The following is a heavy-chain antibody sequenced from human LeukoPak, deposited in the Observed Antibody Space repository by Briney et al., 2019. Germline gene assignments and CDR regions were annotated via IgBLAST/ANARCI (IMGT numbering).Heavy chain of an antibody. CDR3: ARDRLRGKSIAARNVVDY. CDR2: IYYSGTT. Sequence: SETLSLTCTVSGGSISSHYWSWIRQPPGKGLEWIGYIYYSGTTNYNPSLKSRVTISVDTSKNQFSLKLSSVTAADTAVYYCARDRLRGKSIAARNVVDYWGQGTLVTVSS. V-gene: IGHV4-59*11. D-gene: IGHD6-6*01. CDR1: GGSISSHY. J-gene: IGHJ4*02.